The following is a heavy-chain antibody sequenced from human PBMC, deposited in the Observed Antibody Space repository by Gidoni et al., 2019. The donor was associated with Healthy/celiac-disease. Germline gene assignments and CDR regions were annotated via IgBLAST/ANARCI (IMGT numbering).Heavy chain of an antibody. CDR2: ILYDGSNK. V-gene: IGHV3-33*01. J-gene: IGHJ4*02. CDR1: GFTFSSYG. Sequence: QVPLVESGGGVVQPGRSLRLSCAASGFTFSSYGMHWVRQAPGKGLEWVAVILYDGSNKYYADSVKGRFTISRDNSKNTLYLQMNSLRVEDTAVYYCARDVVGADSGVVTAFDYWGQGTLVTVSS. D-gene: IGHD2-21*02. CDR3: ARDVVGADSGVVTAFDY.